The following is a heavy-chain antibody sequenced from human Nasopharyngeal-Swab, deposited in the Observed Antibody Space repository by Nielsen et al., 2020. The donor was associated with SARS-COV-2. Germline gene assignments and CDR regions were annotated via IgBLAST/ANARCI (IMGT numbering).Heavy chain of an antibody. CDR2: INHSGST. Sequence: WIRQPPGKGLEWIGEINHSGSTNYNPSLKSRVTISVDTSKNQFSLKLSSVTAADTAVYYCARVPLERVRGVNLFDYWGQGTLVTVSS. J-gene: IGHJ4*02. V-gene: IGHV4-34*01. CDR3: ARVPLERVRGVNLFDY. D-gene: IGHD3-10*01.